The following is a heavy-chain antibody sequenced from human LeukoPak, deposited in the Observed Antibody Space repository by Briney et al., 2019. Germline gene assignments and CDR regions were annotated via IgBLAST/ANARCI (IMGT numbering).Heavy chain of an antibody. CDR3: AALGYCSGGSCGAPYGMDV. J-gene: IGHJ6*02. D-gene: IGHD2-15*01. Sequence: GTSVKVSCKASGFTFTSSAMQWVRQARGQRLEWIGWIVVGSGNTNYAQKFQERVTITRDMSTSTAYMELSSLRSEDTAVYYCAALGYCSGGSCGAPYGMDVWGQGTTVTVSS. V-gene: IGHV1-58*02. CDR1: GFTFTSSA. CDR2: IVVGSGNT.